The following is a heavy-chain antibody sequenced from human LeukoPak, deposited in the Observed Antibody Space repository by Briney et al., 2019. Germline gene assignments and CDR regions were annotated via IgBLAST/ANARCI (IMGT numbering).Heavy chain of an antibody. V-gene: IGHV1-18*01. J-gene: IGHJ4*02. CDR1: GYSFISYG. D-gene: IGHD2-15*01. Sequence: ASVKVSCKASGYSFISYGFTWVRHAPGQGLEWMGWISVHNGNKNYAQKFQGRVTMTTDAPTSTAYMEVRSLRSDDTAVYYCARRGSGGSSDYWGQGTLVTVSS. CDR2: ISVHNGNK. CDR3: ARRGSGGSSDY.